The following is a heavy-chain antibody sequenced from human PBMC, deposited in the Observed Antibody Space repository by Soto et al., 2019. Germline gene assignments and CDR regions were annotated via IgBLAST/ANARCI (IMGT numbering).Heavy chain of an antibody. Sequence: ASVKVSCKASGYTFTSYGISWVRQAPGQGLEWMGWISPYNGNTNYAQKLQGRVTMTADESTSTAYMELSSLRSEDTAVYYCARDRAAAGIDYWGQGTLVTV. V-gene: IGHV1-18*01. D-gene: IGHD6-13*01. CDR1: GYTFTSYG. CDR2: ISPYNGNT. CDR3: ARDRAAAGIDY. J-gene: IGHJ4*02.